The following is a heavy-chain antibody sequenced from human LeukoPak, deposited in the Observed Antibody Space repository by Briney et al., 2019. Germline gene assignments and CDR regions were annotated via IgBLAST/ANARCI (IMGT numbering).Heavy chain of an antibody. CDR3: ARGQSAPTNTAMVTGDFDY. CDR1: GGSISSGGYY. V-gene: IGHV4-31*03. D-gene: IGHD5-18*01. J-gene: IGHJ4*02. CDR2: IYYSGST. Sequence: SQTLSLTCTVSGGSISSGGYYWSWIRQHPGKGLEWIGYIYYSGSTYYNPSLKSRVTIYVDTSKNQFSLKLSSVTAADTAVYYCARGQSAPTNTAMVTGDFDYWGQGTLVSVCS.